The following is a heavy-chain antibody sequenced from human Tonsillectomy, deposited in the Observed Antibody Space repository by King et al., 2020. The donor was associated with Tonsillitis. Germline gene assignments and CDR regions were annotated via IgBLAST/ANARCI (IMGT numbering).Heavy chain of an antibody. Sequence: VQLVESGGGLVQPGRSLRLSCTASGITFGDYVMSWFRQAPGKGLEWVGFIRTKAYGGTTEYAESVKGRFTISRDESKSIAYLQRNSLKTEDTAVYYCTSGRDYYDSTGRYYFDHWGQGTLVTVSS. V-gene: IGHV3-49*03. CDR2: IRTKAYGGTT. CDR1: GITFGDYV. J-gene: IGHJ4*02. CDR3: TSGRDYYDSTGRYYFDH. D-gene: IGHD3-22*01.